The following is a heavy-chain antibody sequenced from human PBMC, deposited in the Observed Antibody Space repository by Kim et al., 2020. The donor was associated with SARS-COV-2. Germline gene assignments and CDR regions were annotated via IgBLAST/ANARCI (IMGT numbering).Heavy chain of an antibody. V-gene: IGHV3-9*01. CDR2: ISWNSGSI. CDR1: GFTFDDYA. CDR3: AKDIEQQLVAGMDV. Sequence: GGSLRLSCAASGFTFDDYAMHWVRQAPGKGLEWVSGISWNSGSIGYADSVKGRFTISRDNAKNSLYLQMNSLRAEDTALYYCAKDIEQQLVAGMDVWGQGTTATASS. J-gene: IGHJ6*02. D-gene: IGHD6-13*01.